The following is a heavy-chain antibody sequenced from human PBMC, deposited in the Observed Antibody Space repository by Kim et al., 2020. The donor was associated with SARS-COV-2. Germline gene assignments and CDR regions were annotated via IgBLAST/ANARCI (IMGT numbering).Heavy chain of an antibody. CDR1: GDTLTELS. CDR3: ATNDFWSGYYTF. Sequence: ASVKVSCKVSGDTLTELSMHWVRQAPGEVLEWMGGFDPENGDKNYAQKFQGRVAMTEDRSTDTTYMELSSLRSEDTAVYYCATNDFWSGYYTFWGQGTLVTASS. J-gene: IGHJ4*02. V-gene: IGHV1-24*01. CDR2: FDPENGDK. D-gene: IGHD3-3*01.